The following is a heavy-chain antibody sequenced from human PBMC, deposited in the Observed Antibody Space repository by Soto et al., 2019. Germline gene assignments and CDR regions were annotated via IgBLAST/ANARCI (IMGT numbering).Heavy chain of an antibody. J-gene: IGHJ6*03. CDR3: ARHRGATVTTHPYYYYYYYMDV. D-gene: IGHD4-17*01. CDR2: IYPGDSDT. Sequence: GESLKLSCKGSGYSFTSYWIGWVRQMPGKGLEWMGIIYPGDSDTRYSPSFQGQVTISADKSISTAYLQWSSLKASDTAMYYCARHRGATVTTHPYYYYYYYMDVWGKGTTVTVSS. CDR1: GYSFTSYW. V-gene: IGHV5-51*01.